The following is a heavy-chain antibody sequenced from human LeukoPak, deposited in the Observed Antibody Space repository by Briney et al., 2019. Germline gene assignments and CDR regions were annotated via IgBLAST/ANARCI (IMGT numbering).Heavy chain of an antibody. J-gene: IGHJ4*02. CDR1: GGSISSYY. CDR2: IYYSGTT. CDR3: ARGVYIAAAQYGY. D-gene: IGHD6-13*01. Sequence: SETLSLTCTVSGGSISSYYWSWIRQPPGKGLEWSGYIYYSGTTNYHPSLKSRVTISVDASKNQSSLKLSSVTAADTAVYYCARGVYIAAAQYGYWGQGTLVTVSS. V-gene: IGHV4-59*01.